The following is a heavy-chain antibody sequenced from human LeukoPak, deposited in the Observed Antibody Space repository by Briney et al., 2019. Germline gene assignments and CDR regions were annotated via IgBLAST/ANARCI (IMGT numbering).Heavy chain of an antibody. Sequence: ASVKVSCKTSGYNFTTYDITWVRQAPGQGLEWMGWISTYNDYTNYAQKLQGRVTMTTDPSTNTAYIELRNLRSDDTAVYYCARVSHYYDSSGYYGGRFDYWGQGTLVTVSS. CDR2: ISTYNDYT. CDR3: ARVSHYYDSSGYYGGRFDY. V-gene: IGHV1-18*01. J-gene: IGHJ4*02. CDR1: GYNFTTYD. D-gene: IGHD3-22*01.